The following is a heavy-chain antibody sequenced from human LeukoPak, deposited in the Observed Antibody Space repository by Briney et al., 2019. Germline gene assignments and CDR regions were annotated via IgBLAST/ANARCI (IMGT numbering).Heavy chain of an antibody. CDR1: GFTFNNYA. Sequence: GGSLRLSCTASGFTFNNYAMSWVRQAPGKGLEWVSASSASGDSPYYADSVKGRFTISRDNSKNTLDLQMNSLRVKDTAVYYCAKGVYGSGSYREYFEQWGQGTLVTVSS. CDR3: AKGVYGSGSYREYFEQ. CDR2: SSASGDSP. D-gene: IGHD3-10*01. J-gene: IGHJ1*01. V-gene: IGHV3-23*01.